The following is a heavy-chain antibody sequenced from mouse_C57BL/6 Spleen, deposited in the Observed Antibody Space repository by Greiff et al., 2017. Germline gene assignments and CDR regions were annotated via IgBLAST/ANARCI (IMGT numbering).Heavy chain of an antibody. J-gene: IGHJ3*01. D-gene: IGHD1-1*01. CDR3: ARNSAYYYGSSQAWFAY. CDR1: GFNIKNTY. CDR2: IDPANGNT. V-gene: IGHV14-3*01. Sequence: EVQLQQSVAELVRPGASVKLSCTASGFNIKNTYMHWVKQRPEQGLEWIGRIDPANGNTKYAPKFQGKATITADTSSNTAYLQLSSLTSEDTAIYYCARNSAYYYGSSQAWFAYWGQGTLVTVSA.